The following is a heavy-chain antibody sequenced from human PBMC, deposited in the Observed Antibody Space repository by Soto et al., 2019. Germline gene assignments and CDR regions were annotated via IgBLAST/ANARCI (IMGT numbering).Heavy chain of an antibody. J-gene: IGHJ4*02. CDR3: ARDRYYGSGSYYRLDY. D-gene: IGHD3-10*01. Sequence: QVQLVQSGAEVKKPGASVKVSCKASGYTFTSYDINWVRQATGQGLEWMGWMNPNSGNTGYAQKFQGRVTMTRNTSMSTAYMELSSLRSEDTAVYYCARDRYYGSGSYYRLDYWGQGTLVTVSS. CDR2: MNPNSGNT. CDR1: GYTFTSYD. V-gene: IGHV1-8*01.